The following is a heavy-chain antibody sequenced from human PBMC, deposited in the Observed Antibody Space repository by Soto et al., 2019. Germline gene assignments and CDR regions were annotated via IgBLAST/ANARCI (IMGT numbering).Heavy chain of an antibody. J-gene: IGHJ3*02. CDR2: IRDKTNSYTT. Sequence: GSLRLSCSASGFTFSSYAMHWVRQAPGKGLEWVGRIRDKTNSYTTDYAASVKGRFTISRDDLKKSVYLQMNSLKTEDTAVYYCARLLAYCGGDCYSFAFDIWGQGTMVTVSS. CDR3: ARLLAYCGGDCYSFAFDI. CDR1: GFTFSSYA. V-gene: IGHV3-72*01. D-gene: IGHD2-21*02.